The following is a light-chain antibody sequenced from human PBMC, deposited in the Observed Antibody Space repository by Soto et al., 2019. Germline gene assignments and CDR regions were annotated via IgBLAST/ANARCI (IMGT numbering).Light chain of an antibody. J-gene: IGKJ1*01. CDR2: GAS. V-gene: IGKV3-20*01. CDR1: QSVSSTF. CDR3: QQFDRSVT. Sequence: EIVLTQSPGSLSLSPGERATLSCRASQSVSSTFFAWYQQRPGQAPRLLMYGASSRATGIPERFSGSWSGTDFTLTISRLEPEDFAVYYCQQFDRSVTFGQGTKVEIK.